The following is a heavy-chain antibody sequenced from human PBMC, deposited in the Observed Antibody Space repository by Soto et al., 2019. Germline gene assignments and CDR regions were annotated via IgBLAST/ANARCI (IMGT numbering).Heavy chain of an antibody. D-gene: IGHD2-15*01. Sequence: GGSLRLSCAASGFTFSSYWMSWVRQAPGKGLEWVANIKQDGSEKYYVDSVKGRFTISRDNAKNSLYLQMNSLRAEDTAVYYCARVGRSLDCSGGSCYFPQGYYYYMDVWGKGTTVTV. CDR1: GFTFSSYW. CDR3: ARVGRSLDCSGGSCYFPQGYYYYMDV. J-gene: IGHJ6*03. CDR2: IKQDGSEK. V-gene: IGHV3-7*01.